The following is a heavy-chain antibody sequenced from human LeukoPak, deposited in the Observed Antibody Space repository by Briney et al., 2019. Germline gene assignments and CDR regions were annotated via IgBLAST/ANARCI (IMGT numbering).Heavy chain of an antibody. D-gene: IGHD2-2*01. CDR3: ARDCTSATCYSGLDV. CDR2: ISSSRSGSKSYI. J-gene: IGHJ6*02. V-gene: IGHV3-21*06. Sequence: PGGSLRLSCVASEFTFSFYSMNWVRQAPGKGLEWVSSISSSRSGSKSYIYYADSVKGRFTVSRDNAKNSLYLQMNSLRAEDTAVYYCARDCTSATCYSGLDVWGQGTTVTVSS. CDR1: EFTFSFYS.